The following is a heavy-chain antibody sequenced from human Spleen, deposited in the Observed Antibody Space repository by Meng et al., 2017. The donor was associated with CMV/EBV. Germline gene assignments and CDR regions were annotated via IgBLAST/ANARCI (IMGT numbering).Heavy chain of an antibody. J-gene: IGHJ5*02. Sequence: NFITYEINWVRQATGQGLGWMGRMNPSSGDTDYSKKFQGRVSITRDTSISTFYMELSSLRSEDTAVYYCARGKRDFWSGFIPDWFDPWGQGTLVTVSS. D-gene: IGHD3-3*01. V-gene: IGHV1-8*02. CDR3: ARGKRDFWSGFIPDWFDP. CDR2: MNPSSGDT. CDR1: NFITYE.